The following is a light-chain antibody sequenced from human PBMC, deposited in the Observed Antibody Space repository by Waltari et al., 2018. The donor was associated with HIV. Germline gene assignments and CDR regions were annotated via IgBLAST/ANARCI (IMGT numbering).Light chain of an antibody. CDR1: TSDFGGFNY. CDR2: DVS. Sequence: SPLTQPASLSGSPGQPFTIPCTETTSDFGGFNYVSWYQQHPGNAPKLMIDDVSNRPSGGSNRFSGAKSGNTASLTISGLQAEDEADYYCSSYTSSSTVVFGGGTKLTVL. CDR3: SSYTSSSTVV. V-gene: IGLV2-14*03. J-gene: IGLJ2*01.